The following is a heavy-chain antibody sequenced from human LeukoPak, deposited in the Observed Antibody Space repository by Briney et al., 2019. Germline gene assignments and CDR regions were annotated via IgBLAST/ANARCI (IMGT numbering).Heavy chain of an antibody. D-gene: IGHD3-10*01. J-gene: IGHJ4*02. CDR2: INQDGSAK. CDR1: GFTFTTFW. CDR3: ARGTGVDY. Sequence: GGSLRLSCAASGFTFTTFWVSWVRQAPGKGLEWVANINQDGSAKRYVDSVKGRFTITRDNAKNSLDLQMNSLRVEDTAVYYCARGTGVDYWGQGTLVSVSS. V-gene: IGHV3-7*01.